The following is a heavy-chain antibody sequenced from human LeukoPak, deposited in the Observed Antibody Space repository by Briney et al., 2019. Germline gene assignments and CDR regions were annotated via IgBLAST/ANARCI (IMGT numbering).Heavy chain of an antibody. V-gene: IGHV1-18*04. CDR1: GYTFTSYG. D-gene: IGHD3-16*02. CDR2: ISAYNGNT. J-gene: IGHJ4*02. Sequence: GASVKVSCKASGYTFTSYGITWVRQAPGQGPEWMGWISAYNGNTNYAQKVQGRVTMTTDTSTSTAYMELRSLRSDDTAVYYCARVITFGGVIVVYFDYWGPGTLVTVSS. CDR3: ARVITFGGVIVVYFDY.